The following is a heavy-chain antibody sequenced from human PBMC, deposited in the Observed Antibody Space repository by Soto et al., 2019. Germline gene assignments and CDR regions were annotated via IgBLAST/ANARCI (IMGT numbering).Heavy chain of an antibody. D-gene: IGHD1-7*01. CDR3: AKDLTAGTTDSYYYYGMDV. V-gene: IGHV3-23*01. Sequence: GGSLRLSCAASGFTFSSYAMSWVRQAPGKGLEWVSAISGSGGSTYYADSVKGRFTISRDNSKNTLYLQMSSLRAEDTAVYYCAKDLTAGTTDSYYYYGMDVWGQGTTVTVSS. CDR1: GFTFSSYA. J-gene: IGHJ6*02. CDR2: ISGSGGST.